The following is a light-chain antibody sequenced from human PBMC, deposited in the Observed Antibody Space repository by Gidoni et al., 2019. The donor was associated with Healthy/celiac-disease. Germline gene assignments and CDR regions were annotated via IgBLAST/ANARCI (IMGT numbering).Light chain of an antibody. CDR3: QQYGSSPQT. CDR2: GAS. Sequence: EIVLTQSPGTLSLSPGERATLSCRASQSVSSSYLAWYQQKPGQAPRLRIYGASSRATGIPDRFSVSGSGTDFTLTISRLEPEDFAVYYCQQYGSSPQTFGQGTKVEIK. J-gene: IGKJ1*01. CDR1: QSVSSSY. V-gene: IGKV3-20*01.